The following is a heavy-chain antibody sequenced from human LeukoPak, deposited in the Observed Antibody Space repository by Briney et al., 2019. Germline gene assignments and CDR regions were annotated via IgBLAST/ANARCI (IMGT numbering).Heavy chain of an antibody. CDR2: ISSSGSTI. CDR1: GFTFSDYY. J-gene: IGHJ6*03. D-gene: IGHD3-22*01. V-gene: IGHV3-11*01. CDR3: ARDYYDSSGYFSYYYYMDV. Sequence: GGSLKLSCAASGFTFSDYYMSWIRQAPGKGLEWVSYISSSGSTIYYADSVKGRFTISRDNAKNSLYLQMNSLRAEDTAVYYCARDYYDSSGYFSYYYYMDVWGKGTTVTVSS.